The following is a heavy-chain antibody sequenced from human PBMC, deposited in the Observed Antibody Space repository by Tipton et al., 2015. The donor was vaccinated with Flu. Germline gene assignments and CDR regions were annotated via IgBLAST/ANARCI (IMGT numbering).Heavy chain of an antibody. CDR2: VSRTGST. J-gene: IGHJ5*02. Sequence: TLSLTCTVSGGSIGSYYWGWIRQFPGKGLEWIGTVSRTGSTIYNPSLKSRVTLSIDTSKNQFSLKMKSVTATDMAVYYCARRDYSNYVSDPKSWFDPWGQGTLVAVSS. CDR3: ARRDYSNYVSDPKSWFDP. CDR1: GGSIGSYY. V-gene: IGHV4-59*08. D-gene: IGHD4-11*01.